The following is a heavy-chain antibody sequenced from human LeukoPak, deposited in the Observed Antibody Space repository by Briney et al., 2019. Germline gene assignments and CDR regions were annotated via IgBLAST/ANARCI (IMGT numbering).Heavy chain of an antibody. CDR1: GRPFRGYH. V-gene: IGHV4-34*01. Sequence: PSDPLSLTCAVYGRPFRGYHWSWIRQPPGKGLEWIGEINHSGSTKYSPSLKSRVTISVDTSKNQFSLKLSSVTAADTAVYYCARGYSYRYVYFDYWGQGTLVTVSS. CDR3: ARGYSYRYVYFDY. D-gene: IGHD5-18*01. J-gene: IGHJ4*02. CDR2: INHSGST.